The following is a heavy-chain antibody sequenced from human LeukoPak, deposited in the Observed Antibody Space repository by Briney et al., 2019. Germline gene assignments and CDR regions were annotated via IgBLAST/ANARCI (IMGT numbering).Heavy chain of an antibody. CDR1: GFTFSGYA. J-gene: IGHJ3*02. CDR3: AKAFREYGSSSYSSFDI. CDR2: ISASGGTT. Sequence: GGSLRLSCAASGFTFSGYAMSWVRQAPGKGLEWVSAISASGGTTHYADSVKGRFTISRDNSKNILYLQMNSLSTEDTAIYYCAKAFREYGSSSYSSFDIWGQGTMVTVSS. D-gene: IGHD6-13*01. V-gene: IGHV3-23*01.